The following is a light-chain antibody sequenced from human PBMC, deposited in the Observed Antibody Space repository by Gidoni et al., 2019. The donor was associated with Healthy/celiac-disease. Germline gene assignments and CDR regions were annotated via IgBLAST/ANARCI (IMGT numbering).Light chain of an antibody. CDR1: QSVSSSY. V-gene: IGKV3-20*01. CDR2: GSS. CDR3: QQYGSSPRIT. J-gene: IGKJ3*01. Sequence: EIVLTQYPGTRSLSPGERATLSCRASQSVSSSYLAWYQQKPGQAPRLLIYGSSSRATGIPDRFSGSGSGTDFTLTISRLEPEDFAVYYCQQYGSSPRITFGPGTKVDIK.